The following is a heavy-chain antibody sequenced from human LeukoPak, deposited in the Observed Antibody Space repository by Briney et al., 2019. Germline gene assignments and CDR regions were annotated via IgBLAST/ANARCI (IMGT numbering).Heavy chain of an antibody. V-gene: IGHV4-39*01. CDR2: IYYSGST. CDR1: GGSISSSSYY. D-gene: IGHD3-22*01. CDR3: ARGSYKSITMIVVVNYYFDY. J-gene: IGHJ4*02. Sequence: SDTLSLTCTVSGGSISSSSYYWGWIRQPPGKGLEWIGSIYYSGSTYYNPSLKSRVTISVDTSKNQFSLKLSSVTAADTAVYYCARGSYKSITMIVVVNYYFDYWGQGTLVTVSS.